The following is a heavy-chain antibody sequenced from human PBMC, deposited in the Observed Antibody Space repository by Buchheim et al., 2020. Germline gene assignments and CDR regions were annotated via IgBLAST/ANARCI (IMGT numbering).Heavy chain of an antibody. D-gene: IGHD1-7*01. CDR2: ISGSGVST. J-gene: IGHJ6*02. Sequence: EVQLLESGGGWVQPGGSLRLSCAASGFTFSSYGMSWVRQAPGKGPEWVSGISGSGVSTYYADSVKGRVSISRDNSKNSLNLQMNFLRAEDTAVYYCGGGTYYYGMDVWGQGTT. V-gene: IGHV3-23*01. CDR3: GGGTYYYGMDV. CDR1: GFTFSSYG.